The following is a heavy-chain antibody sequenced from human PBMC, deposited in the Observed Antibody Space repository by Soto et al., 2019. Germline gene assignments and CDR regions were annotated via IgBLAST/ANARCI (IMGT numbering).Heavy chain of an antibody. J-gene: IGHJ4*02. D-gene: IGHD5-18*01. CDR2: IYYSGST. Sequence: QLQLQESGPGLVKPSETLSLTCTVSGGSISSSSYYWGWIRQPPGKGLEWIGSIYYSGSTYYNPSLKSRVTISVDTSKNQFSLKLSSVTAADTAVYYCARRHRGYSYAIDYWGQGTLVTVSS. CDR3: ARRHRGYSYAIDY. CDR1: GGSISSSSYY. V-gene: IGHV4-39*01.